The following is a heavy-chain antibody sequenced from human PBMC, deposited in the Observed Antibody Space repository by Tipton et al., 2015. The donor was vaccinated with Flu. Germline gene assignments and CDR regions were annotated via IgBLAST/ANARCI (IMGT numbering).Heavy chain of an antibody. Sequence: SLRLSCAASGLNFSSYAMSWVRQAPGKGLEWVSVVSGSGTSTYYADSVKGRFTISRDNSKNTLYLQVNSLRAEDTAIYYCAKHSWRVTSNPIFDYWGQGTLVTVSS. CDR2: VSGSGTST. D-gene: IGHD2-21*02. CDR1: GLNFSSYA. J-gene: IGHJ4*02. V-gene: IGHV3-23*01. CDR3: AKHSWRVTSNPIFDY.